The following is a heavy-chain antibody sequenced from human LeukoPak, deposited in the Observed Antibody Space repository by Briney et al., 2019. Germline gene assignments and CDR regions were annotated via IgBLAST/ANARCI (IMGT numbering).Heavy chain of an antibody. J-gene: IGHJ4*02. CDR2: IYYSGST. V-gene: IGHV4-39*01. D-gene: IGHD3-10*01. Sequence: SETLSLTCTVSGGSISSSSYYWGWIRQPPGKGLEWIGSIYYSGSTYYNPSLKSRVTISVDTSKNQFSLKLSSATAADTAVYYCARHEYGSPDYWGQGTLVTVSS. CDR1: GGSISSSSYY. CDR3: ARHEYGSPDY.